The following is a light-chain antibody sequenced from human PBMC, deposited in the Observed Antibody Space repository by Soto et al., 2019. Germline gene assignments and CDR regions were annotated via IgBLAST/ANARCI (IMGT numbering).Light chain of an antibody. J-gene: IGKJ4*01. CDR2: GAS. V-gene: IGKV3-20*01. CDR3: HQYGSSPLT. Sequence: EIVLTQSPGTLSLSPGERATLSCRASQSVSYNFLAWNQQKPGQAPRLLIYGASSRATGIPDRFSGSGSGTDFTRTISRLETEDFAVDYCHQYGSSPLTFGVGTKLEIK. CDR1: QSVSYNF.